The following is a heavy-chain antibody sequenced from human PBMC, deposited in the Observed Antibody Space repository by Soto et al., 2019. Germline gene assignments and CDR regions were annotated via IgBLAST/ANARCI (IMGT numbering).Heavy chain of an antibody. CDR3: AKRGEVLREGRPHIYHYYCMDV. D-gene: IGHD3-16*01. CDR2: IYPGDSDT. J-gene: IGHJ6*02. Sequence: PGESLKISCKGSGYSFTSYWIGWVRQMPGKGLEWMGIIYPGDSDTRYSPSFQGQVTISADKSISTAYLQWSSLKASDTAMYYCAKRGEVLREGRPHIYHYYCMDVWGQGNMGTVSS. CDR1: GYSFTSYW. V-gene: IGHV5-51*01.